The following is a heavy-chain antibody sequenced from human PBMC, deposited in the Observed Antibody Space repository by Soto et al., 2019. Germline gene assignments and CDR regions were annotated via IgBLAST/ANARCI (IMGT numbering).Heavy chain of an antibody. CDR3: SPSLDY. J-gene: IGHJ4*02. Sequence: PGGSLRLSCAASGFTFSSYWMDWVRQAPGKGLEWVANINQDGSEKHYVDSVKGRFTISRDNAKNSLYLRMSSLTAEDSALYYCSPSLDYWGQGTLVTVSS. CDR1: GFTFSSYW. CDR2: INQDGSEK. V-gene: IGHV3-7*01.